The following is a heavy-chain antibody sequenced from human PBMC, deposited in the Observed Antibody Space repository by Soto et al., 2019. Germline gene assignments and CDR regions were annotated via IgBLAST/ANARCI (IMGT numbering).Heavy chain of an antibody. D-gene: IGHD4-17*01. Sequence: PSETLSLTCTVSGGSISSSSYYWGWIRQPSGKGLKWIGSIYYRGSTYYNTSLKSRVNISVDTSKNQFSLKLSSVTAADTAVYYCASSYGDYVSYWGQGTLVTVS. CDR1: GGSISSSSYY. J-gene: IGHJ4*02. V-gene: IGHV4-39*01. CDR2: IYYRGST. CDR3: ASSYGDYVSY.